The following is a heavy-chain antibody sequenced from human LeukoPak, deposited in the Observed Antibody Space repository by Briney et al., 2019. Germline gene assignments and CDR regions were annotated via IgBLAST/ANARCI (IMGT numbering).Heavy chain of an antibody. CDR1: GGSISSYY. CDR2: IYYSGST. J-gene: IGHJ6*02. Sequence: PSETLSLTCTVSGGSISSYYWSWIRQPPGKGLEWIGYIYYSGSTNYNPSLKSRVTISVDTSKNQFSLKLSSVTAADTAVYYCARLSIAAAGRFYYYGMDVWGQGTTVTVSS. V-gene: IGHV4-59*08. CDR3: ARLSIAAAGRFYYYGMDV. D-gene: IGHD6-13*01.